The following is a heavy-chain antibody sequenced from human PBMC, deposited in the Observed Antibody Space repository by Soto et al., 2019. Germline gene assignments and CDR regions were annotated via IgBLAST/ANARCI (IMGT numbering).Heavy chain of an antibody. CDR2: ISGSAGST. CDR3: AKGSSGYRPYYFDN. J-gene: IGHJ4*02. Sequence: EVQLLESGGNLVQPGGSLRLSCAASGFTFSSYVMSWVRQAPGKGLEWVSAISGSAGSTYYADSVKGRFTLSRDNSENTLYLQMNSLRAEDTAVYYCAKGSSGYRPYYFDNWGQGTLVTVSS. D-gene: IGHD3-22*01. V-gene: IGHV3-23*01. CDR1: GFTFSSYV.